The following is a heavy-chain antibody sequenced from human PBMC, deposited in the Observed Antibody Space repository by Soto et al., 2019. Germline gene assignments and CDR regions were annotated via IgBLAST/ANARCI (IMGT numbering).Heavy chain of an antibody. V-gene: IGHV3-23*01. CDR3: AKDTRGDYDFFGFDI. J-gene: IGHJ3*02. CDR2: ITNDGGDT. Sequence: GGSLRLSCAASGFTFSNYAMTWVRQAPGEGLEWVAVITNDGGDTLHADSVKGRFTIFRDNSKNTLYLQMISLRAEDTAIYYCAKDTRGDYDFFGFDIWGQGTMVTVSS. CDR1: GFTFSNYA. D-gene: IGHD3-3*01.